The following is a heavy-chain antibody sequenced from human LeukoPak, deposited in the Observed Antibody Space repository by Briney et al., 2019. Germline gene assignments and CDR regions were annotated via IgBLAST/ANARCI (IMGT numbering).Heavy chain of an antibody. V-gene: IGHV3-74*01. D-gene: IGHD6-19*01. CDR2: IPSDWSTT. J-gene: IGHJ4*02. CDR3: ARSSGWYSH. Sequence: GGTLRLFCAASGFTHRTYYTHWARQAPGRGRVWVSRIPSDWSTTYYADSAKGRFNISRDSAKNTLYLQMSRLRVEDTAVYYCARSSGWYSHWGQGTLVTVSS. CDR1: GFTHRTYY.